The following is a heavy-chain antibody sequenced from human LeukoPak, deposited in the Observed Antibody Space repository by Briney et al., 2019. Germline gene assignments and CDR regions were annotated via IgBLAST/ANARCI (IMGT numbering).Heavy chain of an antibody. V-gene: IGHV3-64*01. CDR2: ISSNGGST. J-gene: IGHJ2*01. CDR1: GFTFSSYS. Sequence: GGTLRLSCAASGFTFSSYSMNWVRQAPGKGLEYVSAISSNGGSTYYTSSVKGRFTISRDNSKNTLYLQMGSLRAEDMAVYYCARVSGYDYWYFDLWGRGTLVTVSS. CDR3: ARVSGYDYWYFDL. D-gene: IGHD5-12*01.